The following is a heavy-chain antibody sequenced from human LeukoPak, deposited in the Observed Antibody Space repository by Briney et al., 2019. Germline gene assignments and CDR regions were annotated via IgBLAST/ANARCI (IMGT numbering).Heavy chain of an antibody. CDR3: ARGAITMVRGVISQFWFDP. V-gene: IGHV1-69*06. D-gene: IGHD3-10*01. J-gene: IGHJ5*02. CDR2: IIPIFGTA. Sequence: SVKVSCKASGGTFSSYAISWVRQAPGQGLEWMGGIIPIFGTANYAQKFQGRVTITADKSTSTAYMELSSLRSEDTAVYYCARGAITMVRGVISQFWFDPWGQGTLVTVSS. CDR1: GGTFSSYA.